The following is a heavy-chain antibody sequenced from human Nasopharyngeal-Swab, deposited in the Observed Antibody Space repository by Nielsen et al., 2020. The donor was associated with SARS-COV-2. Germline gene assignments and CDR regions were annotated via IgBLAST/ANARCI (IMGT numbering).Heavy chain of an antibody. D-gene: IGHD3-22*01. CDR2: IWYDGSNK. CDR3: ARDPSYDSSGFSV. Sequence: WIRQPPGTGLEWVAVIWYDGSNKYYADSVKGRFTISRDNSKPPLYLQMPRLRAEDPAVYYCARDPSYDSSGFSVWGQGTMVTVSS. J-gene: IGHJ3*01. V-gene: IGHV3-33*01.